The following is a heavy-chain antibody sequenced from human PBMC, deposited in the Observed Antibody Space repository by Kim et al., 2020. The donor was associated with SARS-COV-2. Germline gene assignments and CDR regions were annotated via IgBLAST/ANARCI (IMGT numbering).Heavy chain of an antibody. V-gene: IGHV4-34*01. CDR3: TRGLPGY. CDR1: GGSFRDYS. J-gene: IGHJ4*02. Sequence: SETLSLTCAVYGGSFRDYSWNWVRQFPGEGLQWIGQISHSGTTKYNPSLKSRVTISIDTSKSQFSPKMTSMTAADTAVYYCTRGLPGYWGQGKLVTVSS. CDR2: ISHSGTT.